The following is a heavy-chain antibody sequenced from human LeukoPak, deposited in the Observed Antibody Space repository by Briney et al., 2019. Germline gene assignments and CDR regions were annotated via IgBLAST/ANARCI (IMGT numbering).Heavy chain of an antibody. CDR1: GGSISSSNW. V-gene: IGHV4-4*02. Sequence: PSETLSLTCAVSGGSISSSNWWSWARQPPGKGLEWIGEIYHSGSTNYNPSLKSRVTISVDTSKNQFSLKLSSVTAADTAVYYCARDSADRNYGGNSVSPAFDIWGQGTMVTVSS. J-gene: IGHJ3*02. CDR2: IYHSGST. CDR3: ARDSADRNYGGNSVSPAFDI. D-gene: IGHD4-23*01.